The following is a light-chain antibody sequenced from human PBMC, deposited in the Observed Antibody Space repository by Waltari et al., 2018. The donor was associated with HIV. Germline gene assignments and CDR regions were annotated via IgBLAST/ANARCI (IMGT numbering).Light chain of an antibody. Sequence: QSVLTQPPSASGTPGQRVTISCSGSSSNIEFNYVYWYQQVPGTAPTLLIYKNDQWPSGVPDRFSASKSGTSASLVISGLRSEDEADYYCAAWDDRLSGRVFGTGTRVTVL. CDR3: AAWDDRLSGRV. V-gene: IGLV1-47*01. CDR1: SSNIEFNY. J-gene: IGLJ1*01. CDR2: KND.